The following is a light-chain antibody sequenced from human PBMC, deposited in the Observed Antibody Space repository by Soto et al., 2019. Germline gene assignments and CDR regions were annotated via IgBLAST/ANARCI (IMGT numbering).Light chain of an antibody. CDR2: EVT. V-gene: IGLV2-14*01. J-gene: IGLJ1*01. CDR1: SNDIGAYNY. Sequence: QSALTQPASVSGSPGQSITISCTGTSNDIGAYNYVSWYQHHPGRPPKLIIYEVTNRPSGVSNRFSGSKSGNTASLTISGLRTEDEADYYCSSYTSSSTLYVFATGTKLTVL. CDR3: SSYTSSSTLYV.